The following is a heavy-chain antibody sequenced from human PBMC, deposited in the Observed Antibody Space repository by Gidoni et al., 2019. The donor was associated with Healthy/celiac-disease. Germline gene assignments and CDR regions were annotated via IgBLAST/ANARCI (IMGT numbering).Heavy chain of an antibody. CDR1: GGSISRGGYS. J-gene: IGHJ3*02. CDR2: INHSGST. V-gene: IGHV4-30-2*01. Sequence: QLQLQEAGSGLVKPSQTLSLTCAVSGGSISRGGYSWSWIRQPPGKGLEWIGYINHSGSTYYNPSLKSRVTISVDRSKNQFSLKLSSVTAADTAVYYCARALTTLAVGATSLSAFDIWGQGTMVTVSS. D-gene: IGHD1-26*01. CDR3: ARALTTLAVGATSLSAFDI.